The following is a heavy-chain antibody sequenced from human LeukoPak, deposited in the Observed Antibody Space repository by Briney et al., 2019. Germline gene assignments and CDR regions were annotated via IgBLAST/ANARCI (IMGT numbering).Heavy chain of an antibody. V-gene: IGHV4-61*08. CDR2: IYYSGST. Sequence: SETLSLTCAVSGGSISSGGYSWSWIRQPPGKGLEWIGYIYYSGSTNYKSSLKSRVTISVDTSKNQFSLKLRSVTAADTAVYYCARSSEVYWYFDLWGRGTLVTVSS. CDR3: ARSSEVYWYFDL. J-gene: IGHJ2*01. CDR1: GGSISSGGYS.